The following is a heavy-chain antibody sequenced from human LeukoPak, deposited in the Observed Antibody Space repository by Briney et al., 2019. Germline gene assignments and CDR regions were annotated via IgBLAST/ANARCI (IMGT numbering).Heavy chain of an antibody. J-gene: IGHJ5*02. Sequence: GGSLRLSCAASGFTFSSYWMHWVRQAPGKGLVWVSRINSDGSSTSYADSVKGRFTISRDNARNSLYLQMNSLRAEDTAVYYCARDGRAYGDNNWFDPWGQGTLVTVSS. CDR2: INSDGSST. CDR3: ARDGRAYGDNNWFDP. V-gene: IGHV3-74*01. CDR1: GFTFSSYW. D-gene: IGHD4-17*01.